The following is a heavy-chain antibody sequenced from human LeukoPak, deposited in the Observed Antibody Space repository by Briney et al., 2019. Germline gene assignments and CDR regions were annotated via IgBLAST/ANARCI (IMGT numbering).Heavy chain of an antibody. CDR2: FDPEDGET. J-gene: IGHJ4*02. V-gene: IGHV1-24*01. D-gene: IGHD6-19*01. CDR3: ARDSAREAVGYFDF. CDR1: GYTLTELS. Sequence: ASVKVSCKVSGYTLTELSMHWVRQAPGKGLEWMGGFDPEDGETIYAQKFQGRVTMTEDTSTDTAYMELSSLSSDDTAVYSCARDSAREAVGYFDFWGQGTLVTVSS.